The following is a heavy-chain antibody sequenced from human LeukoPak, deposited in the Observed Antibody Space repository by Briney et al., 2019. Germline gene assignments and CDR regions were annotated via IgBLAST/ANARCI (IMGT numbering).Heavy chain of an antibody. CDR3: ARARPSMWIDY. CDR2: ISSSSRFI. D-gene: IGHD5-12*01. CDR1: GFTFNSYS. V-gene: IGHV3-21*01. J-gene: IGHJ4*02. Sequence: GGSLRLSCAASGFTFNSYSMNWFRQAPGKGLEWVSSISSSSRFIYYADSVKGRFTISRDNAKNSLYLQMTSLRAADTAVYYCARARPSMWIDYWGQGTLVTVSS.